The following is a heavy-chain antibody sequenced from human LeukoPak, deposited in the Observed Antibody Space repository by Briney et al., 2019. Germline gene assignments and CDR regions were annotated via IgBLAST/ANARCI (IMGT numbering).Heavy chain of an antibody. D-gene: IGHD5-12*01. V-gene: IGHV5-51*01. J-gene: IGHJ4*02. Sequence: PGESLKISCNGSAYNFTNYWIGWVRQMPGKGLEWMGIIYPGDSDTRYSPSFQGQVTISADKSISTAFLQWSSLRASDTAMYYCARERGATGYDSGLDFDYWGQGTLVTVSS. CDR2: IYPGDSDT. CDR3: ARERGATGYDSGLDFDY. CDR1: AYNFTNYW.